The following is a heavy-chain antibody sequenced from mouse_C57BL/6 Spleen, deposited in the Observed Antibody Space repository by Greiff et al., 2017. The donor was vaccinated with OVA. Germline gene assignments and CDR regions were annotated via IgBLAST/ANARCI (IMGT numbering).Heavy chain of an antibody. CDR1: GFSLTSYG. V-gene: IGHV2-2*01. CDR3: ASPYDGYYGYAMDY. Sequence: QVQLQQSGPGLVQPSQSLSITCTVSGFSLTSYGVPWVRQSPGKGLEWLGVIWSGGSTDYNAAFISRLSISKYNSKSQVFFKRNSLQADDTDIYYCASPYDGYYGYAMDYWGQGTSVTVSS. CDR2: IWSGGST. D-gene: IGHD2-3*01. J-gene: IGHJ4*01.